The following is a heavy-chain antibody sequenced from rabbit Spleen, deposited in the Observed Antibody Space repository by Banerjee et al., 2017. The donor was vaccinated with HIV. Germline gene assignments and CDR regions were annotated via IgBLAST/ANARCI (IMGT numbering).Heavy chain of an antibody. CDR2: IDTGSSGFP. Sequence: QSLEESGGDLVKPGASLTLTCTASGFDFSSDYDMCWVRQAPGKGLEWIACIDTGSSGFPYFASWAKGRFTISKTSSTTVTLQMTSLTAADTATYFCARDSGSSFSSYGMDLWGQGTLVTVS. V-gene: IGHV1S40*01. CDR1: GFDFSSDYD. J-gene: IGHJ6*01. D-gene: IGHD8-1*01. CDR3: ARDSGSSFSSYGMDL.